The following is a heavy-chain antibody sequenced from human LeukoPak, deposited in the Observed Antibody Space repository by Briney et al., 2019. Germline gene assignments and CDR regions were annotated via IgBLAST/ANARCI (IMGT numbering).Heavy chain of an antibody. CDR2: IYYSGST. CDR1: GGSISSYY. Sequence: KPSETLSLTCTVSGGSISSYYWSWIRQPPGKGLEWIGYIYYSGSTNYNPSLKSRVTISVDTSKNQFSLKLSSVTAADTAVYYCARGYSSSSYEDDYWGQGTLVTVSS. D-gene: IGHD6-13*01. J-gene: IGHJ4*02. V-gene: IGHV4-59*08. CDR3: ARGYSSSSYEDDY.